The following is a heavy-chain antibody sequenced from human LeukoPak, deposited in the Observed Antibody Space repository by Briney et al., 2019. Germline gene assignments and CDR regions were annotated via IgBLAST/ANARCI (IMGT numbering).Heavy chain of an antibody. V-gene: IGHV1-69*04. CDR2: IIPILGIA. CDR3: ARGLRLGELSVGY. D-gene: IGHD3-16*02. J-gene: IGHJ4*02. Sequence: SVKVSCKASGGTFSSYAISWVRQAPGQGLEWMGRIIPILGIANYAQKFQGRVTITADKSTSTAYMELSSLRSEDTAVYYCARGLRLGELSVGYWGQGTLVTVSS. CDR1: GGTFSSYA.